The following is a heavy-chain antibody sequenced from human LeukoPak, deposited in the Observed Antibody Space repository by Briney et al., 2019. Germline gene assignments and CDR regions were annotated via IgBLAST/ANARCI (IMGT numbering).Heavy chain of an antibody. J-gene: IGHJ2*01. D-gene: IGHD3-16*02. CDR2: ILYDGSNK. CDR1: GFTFSSHP. Sequence: GGSLRLSCAASGFTFSSHPMHWVRQAPGKGLEWVGVILYDGSNKYYADSVKGRFTISRDNSKNTLYLQMNSLRAEDTAVYFCAREEHYRRYFALWGRGTLVTVSS. V-gene: IGHV3-30*14. CDR3: AREEHYRRYFAL.